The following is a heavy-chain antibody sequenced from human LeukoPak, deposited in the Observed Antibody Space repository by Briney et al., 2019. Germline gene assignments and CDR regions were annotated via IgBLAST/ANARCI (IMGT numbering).Heavy chain of an antibody. D-gene: IGHD3-3*01. CDR3: ARSRSNYDFWSL. Sequence: ASVKVSCKASGYTFTGYYMHWVRQAPGQGLEWMGWINPNSGGTNYAQKFQGRVTMTRDTSISTAYMELSRLRSDDAAVYYCARSRSNYDFWSLWGQGTLVTVSS. CDR2: INPNSGGT. V-gene: IGHV1-2*02. J-gene: IGHJ4*02. CDR1: GYTFTGYY.